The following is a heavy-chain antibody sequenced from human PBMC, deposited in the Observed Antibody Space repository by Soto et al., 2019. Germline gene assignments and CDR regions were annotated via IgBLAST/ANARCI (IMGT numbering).Heavy chain of an antibody. J-gene: IGHJ6*03. D-gene: IGHD4-17*01. CDR1: GFTVSSNY. CDR2: IYSGGST. V-gene: IGHV3-53*04. Sequence: GGSLRLSCAASGFTVSSNYMSWVRQAPGKGLEWVSVIYSGGSTYSADSVKGRFTISRHNSKNTLYLQMNSLRAEDTAVYYCAREGFFYGDYLTARKNYYYYYMDVWGKGTTVTVSS. CDR3: AREGFFYGDYLTARKNYYYYYMDV.